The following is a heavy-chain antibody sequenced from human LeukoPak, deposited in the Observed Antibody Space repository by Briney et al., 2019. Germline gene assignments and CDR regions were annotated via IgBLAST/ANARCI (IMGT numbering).Heavy chain of an antibody. CDR1: GFTFSNYA. D-gene: IGHD6-19*01. CDR2: ISGSGGST. V-gene: IGHV3-23*01. J-gene: IGHJ4*02. CDR3: AKDQAVAGTATYFDY. Sequence: GGSLRLSCAASGFTFSNYAMSWVRQAPGKGLEWVSVISGSGGSTYYADSVKGWFTISRDSSKNTLYLQMDSLRAEDTALYYCAKDQAVAGTATYFDYWGRGTLVTVSS.